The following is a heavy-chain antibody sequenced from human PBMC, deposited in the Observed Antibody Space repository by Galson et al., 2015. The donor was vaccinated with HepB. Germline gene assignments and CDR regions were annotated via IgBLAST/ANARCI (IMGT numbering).Heavy chain of an antibody. CDR1: GFSFSLYD. CDR2: ITSSGGSA. Sequence: SLRLSCAASGFSFSLYDMSWVRQAPGKGLEWVSAITSSGGSAYYADFVKGRFTMSRDNSKSTRYLQMNSLRVEDTAVYYCARGGPLGTYYFDYWGQGILVTVSS. V-gene: IGHV3-23*01. D-gene: IGHD3/OR15-3a*01. CDR3: ARGGPLGTYYFDY. J-gene: IGHJ4*02.